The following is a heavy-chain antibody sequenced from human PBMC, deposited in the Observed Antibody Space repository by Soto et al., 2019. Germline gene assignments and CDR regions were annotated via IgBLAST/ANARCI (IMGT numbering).Heavy chain of an antibody. CDR3: ARFRYGDLSYFDY. CDR1: GGSISSGGYY. D-gene: IGHD4-17*01. Sequence: SETLSLTCTVSGGSISSGGYYWSWIRQHPGKGLEWIGYIYYSGSTYYNPSLKSRVTISVDTSKNQFSLKLSSVTAADTAVYYCARFRYGDLSYFDYWGKGTLVTVSS. V-gene: IGHV4-31*03. J-gene: IGHJ4*02. CDR2: IYYSGST.